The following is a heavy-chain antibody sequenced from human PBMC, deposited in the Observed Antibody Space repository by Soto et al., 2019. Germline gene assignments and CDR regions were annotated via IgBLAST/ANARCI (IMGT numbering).Heavy chain of an antibody. Sequence: GASVKVSCKASGYAFTNYAIHLVRQAPGQRLEWLGWINAGNGNTKDSQRLEGRVTITRDTSASTAYMELSSLRSEDTAVYYCTRGRYFDWPKWNYGMDVWGQGTTVTVSS. CDR1: GYAFTNYA. D-gene: IGHD3-9*01. V-gene: IGHV1-3*01. CDR3: TRGRYFDWPKWNYGMDV. J-gene: IGHJ6*01. CDR2: INAGNGNT.